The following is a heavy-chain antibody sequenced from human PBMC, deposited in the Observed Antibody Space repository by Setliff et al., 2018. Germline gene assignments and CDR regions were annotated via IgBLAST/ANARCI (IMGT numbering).Heavy chain of an antibody. CDR3: AGVYGENDLPDI. V-gene: IGHV4-39*07. CDR2: IYYRGST. D-gene: IGHD4-17*01. Sequence: PSETLSLTFTVSGGSISSTSYYWAWIRQPPGKGLEWTGSIYYRGSTFIYPSLRSRVTISADTSKNQFSLKLTSVTAADTAMYYCAGVYGENDLPDIWGQGTMVTVSS. J-gene: IGHJ3*02. CDR1: GGSISSTSYY.